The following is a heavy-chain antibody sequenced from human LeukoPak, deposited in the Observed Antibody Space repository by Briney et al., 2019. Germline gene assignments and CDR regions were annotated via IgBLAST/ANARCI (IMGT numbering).Heavy chain of an antibody. CDR2: ISWNSGSI. Sequence: PGGSLRLSCAASGFTFDDYAMHWVRQAPGKGLEWVSGISWNSGSIGYADSVKGRFTISRDNAKNTLYLQMNSLRAEDTAVYYCARVPGYSSSWVLDYWGQGTLVTVSS. J-gene: IGHJ4*02. CDR3: ARVPGYSSSWVLDY. V-gene: IGHV3-9*01. CDR1: GFTFDDYA. D-gene: IGHD6-13*01.